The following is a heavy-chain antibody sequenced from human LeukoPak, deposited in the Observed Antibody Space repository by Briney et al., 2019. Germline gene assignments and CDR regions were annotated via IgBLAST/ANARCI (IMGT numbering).Heavy chain of an antibody. Sequence: PGGSLRLSCAASGFTFSSYSMNWVRQAPGKGLEWVSSTSSSSSYKYYADSVKGRFTISRDNAKNPLYLQMNSLGAEDTAVYYCAREKYDILTGYSPYFFDYWGQGTLVTVSS. D-gene: IGHD3-9*01. CDR1: GFTFSSYS. CDR3: AREKYDILTGYSPYFFDY. J-gene: IGHJ4*02. CDR2: TSSSSSYK. V-gene: IGHV3-21*01.